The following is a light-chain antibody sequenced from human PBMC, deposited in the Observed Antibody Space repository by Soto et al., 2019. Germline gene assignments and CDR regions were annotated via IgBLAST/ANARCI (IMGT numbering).Light chain of an antibody. V-gene: IGKV1-5*03. CDR2: KAS. CDR3: QQYNSYPRT. J-gene: IGKJ1*01. CDR1: QSISSW. Sequence: DFQMTQSPSTLSASVGDRVTITCRASQSISSWLAWYQQKPGKAPKLLIYKASSLESGVPSRFSGSGSGTEFTLTISSLQTDDFATDYCQQYNSYPRTFGQGTKVESK.